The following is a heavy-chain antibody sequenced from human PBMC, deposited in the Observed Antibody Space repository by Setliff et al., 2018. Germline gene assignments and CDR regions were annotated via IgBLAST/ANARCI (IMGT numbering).Heavy chain of an antibody. CDR2: IYYSGST. V-gene: IGHV4-31*11. Sequence: PSETLSLTCAAYGGTFSDYYWSWVRQHPGKGLEWIGYIYYSGSTYYNPSLESRVTISLDSSKNQFSLELHSVAAADTAVYYCARSRTIAVKGGVFAVWGRGTLVTVSS. CDR1: GGTFSDYY. J-gene: IGHJ2*01. CDR3: ARSRTIAVKGGVFAV. D-gene: IGHD6-19*01.